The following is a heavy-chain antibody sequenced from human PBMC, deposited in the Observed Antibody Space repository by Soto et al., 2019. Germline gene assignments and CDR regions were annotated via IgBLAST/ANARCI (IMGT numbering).Heavy chain of an antibody. CDR1: GGTFSSYA. V-gene: IGHV1-69*01. CDR2: IIPIFGTA. J-gene: IGHJ5*02. D-gene: IGHD3-3*01. Sequence: QVQLVQSGAEVKKPGSSVKVSCKASGGTFSSYAISWVRQAPGQGLEWMGGIIPIFGTANYAQKFQGRVTITADESTSTAYMELSSLRSEDTAVYYCASTPGVFGVVNLYNWFDPWGQGTLVTVSS. CDR3: ASTPGVFGVVNLYNWFDP.